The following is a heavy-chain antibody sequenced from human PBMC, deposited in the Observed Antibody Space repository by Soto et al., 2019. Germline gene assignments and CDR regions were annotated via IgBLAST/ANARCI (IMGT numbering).Heavy chain of an antibody. CDR2: MYYTGFS. Sequence: SETLSLTCSFSGDSITGHYLTWIRQSPEKGLEWIGYMYYTGFSNYNPSLKSRVTISVDTSKNQFSLKLSSVTAADTAVYYCARGMVVGTSGTYYYYMDVWGKGTTVTVSS. J-gene: IGHJ6*03. CDR3: ARGMVVGTSGTYYYYMDV. CDR1: GDSITGHY. V-gene: IGHV4-59*08. D-gene: IGHD6-19*01.